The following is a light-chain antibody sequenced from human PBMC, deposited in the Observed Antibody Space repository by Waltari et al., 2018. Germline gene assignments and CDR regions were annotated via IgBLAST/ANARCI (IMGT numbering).Light chain of an antibody. CDR3: QQLNSYLP. V-gene: IGKV1-9*01. J-gene: IGKJ4*01. CDR2: GAS. CDR1: QVIANF. Sequence: QLTQSPSSLSASVEDRVTITCRASQVIANFLAWYQQKPGQAPKLLIYGASTLQTGVPSRFSGSGFGTDFSLTISSLQPEDFATYYCQQLNSYLPFGGGTKVEIK.